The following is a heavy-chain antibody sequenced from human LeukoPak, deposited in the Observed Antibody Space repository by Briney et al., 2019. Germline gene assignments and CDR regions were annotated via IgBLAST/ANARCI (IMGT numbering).Heavy chain of an antibody. CDR1: GGSFSGYY. CDR3: ARASVRITIFGVVHNWFDP. D-gene: IGHD3-3*01. CDR2: INHSGST. Sequence: PSETLSLTCAVYGGSFSGYYWSWIRQPPGKGLEWIGEINHSGSTNYNPSLKSRVTISVDTSKNQFSLKLSSVTAADTAVYYCARASVRITIFGVVHNWFDPWGQGTLVTVSS. J-gene: IGHJ5*02. V-gene: IGHV4-34*01.